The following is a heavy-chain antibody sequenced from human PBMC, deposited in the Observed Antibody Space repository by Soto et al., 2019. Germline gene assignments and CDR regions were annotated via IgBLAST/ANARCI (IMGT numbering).Heavy chain of an antibody. CDR2: IFYTGTT. Sequence: QLQLQESGPGLVKPSETLSLTCSVSGGSINYNSYHWGWIRQPPGQVLEWIGSIFYTGTTFYNPSLESRVTMSVDTSKNSFSLHLTSVTAADTAVYFCARLVVVATVANVWGQGTLVTVSS. CDR3: ARLVVVATVANV. CDR1: GGSINYNSYH. V-gene: IGHV4-39*02. D-gene: IGHD5-12*01. J-gene: IGHJ4*02.